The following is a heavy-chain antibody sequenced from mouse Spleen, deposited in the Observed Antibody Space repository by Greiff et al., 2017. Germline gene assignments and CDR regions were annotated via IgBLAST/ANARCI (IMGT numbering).Heavy chain of an antibody. CDR3: ARSYYYGSSGFDY. CDR2: INPSSGYT. J-gene: IGHJ2*01. CDR1: GYTFTSYW. Sequence: QVQLKESGAELAQPGASVKLSCTASGYTFTSYWMPWVQQRPGQGLEWIGYINPSSGYTKYNQKFKDKATLTADKSSSTAYMQLSSRTYEDSAVYYCARSYYYGSSGFDYWGQGTTRTFSS. V-gene: IGHV1-7*01. D-gene: IGHD1-1*01.